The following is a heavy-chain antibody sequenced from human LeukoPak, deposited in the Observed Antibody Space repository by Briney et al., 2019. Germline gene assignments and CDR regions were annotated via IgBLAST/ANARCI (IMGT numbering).Heavy chain of an antibody. CDR2: MNPNSGNT. J-gene: IGHJ4*02. CDR3: ARGPTMIVVAGYYFDY. CDR1: GYTFTSYD. D-gene: IGHD3-22*01. Sequence: ASVKVSCKASGYTFTSYDINWVRQATGQGLEWMGWMNPNSGNTGYAQKFQGRVTITRNTSISTAYMELSSLRSEDTAVYYCARGPTMIVVAGYYFDYWGQGTLVTVSS. V-gene: IGHV1-8*03.